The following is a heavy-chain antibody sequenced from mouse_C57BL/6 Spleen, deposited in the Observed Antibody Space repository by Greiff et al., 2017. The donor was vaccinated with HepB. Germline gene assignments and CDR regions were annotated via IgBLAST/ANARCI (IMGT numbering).Heavy chain of an antibody. J-gene: IGHJ2*01. CDR1: GYAFSSSW. D-gene: IGHD1-1*01. Sequence: VKLQESGPELVKPGASVKISCKASGYAFSSSWMNWVKQRPGKGLEWIGRIYPGDGDTNYNGKFKGKATLTADKSSSTAYMQLSSLTSEDSAVYFCAIGDGSVDYWGQGTTLTVSS. V-gene: IGHV1-82*01. CDR2: IYPGDGDT. CDR3: AIGDGSVDY.